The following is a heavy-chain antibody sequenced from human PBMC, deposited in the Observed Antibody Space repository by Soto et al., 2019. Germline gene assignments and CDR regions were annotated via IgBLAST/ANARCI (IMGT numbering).Heavy chain of an antibody. V-gene: IGHV4-59*11. CDR2: IYYSGST. CDR1: GASISSLY. Sequence: PSETLSLTCTISGASISSLYWSWVRQPPGKGLERIGYIYYSGSTNYNPSLKSRVTILVETSKNQFSLRLSSVTAADTAVYYCARGEWSMDIWGQGTTVTVSS. J-gene: IGHJ6*02. CDR3: ARGEWSMDI. D-gene: IGHD3-3*01.